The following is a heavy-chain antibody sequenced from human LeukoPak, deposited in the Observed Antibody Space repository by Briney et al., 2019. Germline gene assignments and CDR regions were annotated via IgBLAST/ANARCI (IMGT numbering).Heavy chain of an antibody. CDR3: ARDREDYYDSSGYHNWFDP. Sequence: SETLSLTCTVSGGSISSYYWSWIRQPPGKGLEWIGYIYYSGSTNYNPSLKSRVTISVVTSKNQFSLKLSSVTAADTAVYYCARDREDYYDSSGYHNWFDPWGQGTLVTVSS. V-gene: IGHV4-59*01. D-gene: IGHD3-22*01. CDR2: IYYSGST. CDR1: GGSISSYY. J-gene: IGHJ5*02.